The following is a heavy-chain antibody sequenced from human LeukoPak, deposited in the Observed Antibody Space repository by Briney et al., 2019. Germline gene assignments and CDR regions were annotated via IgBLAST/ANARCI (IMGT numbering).Heavy chain of an antibody. D-gene: IGHD3-16*02. J-gene: IGHJ3*02. CDR3: ARPTFGGVIADAFDI. V-gene: IGHV1-2*04. Sequence: GASVKVSCKASGYTFTGYYMHWVRQAPGQGLEWMGWINPNSGGTNYAQKFQGWVTMTRDTSISTAYMELSRLRSDDTAVYYCARPTFGGVIADAFDIWGQGTMVTVSS. CDR2: INPNSGGT. CDR1: GYTFTGYY.